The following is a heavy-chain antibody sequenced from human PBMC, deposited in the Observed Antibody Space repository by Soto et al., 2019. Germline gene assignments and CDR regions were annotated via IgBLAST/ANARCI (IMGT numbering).Heavy chain of an antibody. Sequence: PSETLSLTCAVYGGSFSGYYWSWIRQPPGKGLEWIGEINHSGSTNYNPSLKSRVTISVDTSKNQFSLKLSSVTAADTAVYYCAIWFGELPHWFDHWGQGTLVT. D-gene: IGHD3-10*01. J-gene: IGHJ5*02. CDR2: INHSGST. CDR1: GGSFSGYY. CDR3: AIWFGELPHWFDH. V-gene: IGHV4-34*01.